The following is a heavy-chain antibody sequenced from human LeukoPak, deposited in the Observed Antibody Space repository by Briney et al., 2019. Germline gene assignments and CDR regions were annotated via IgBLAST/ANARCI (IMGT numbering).Heavy chain of an antibody. CDR3: ARSLPGYSSRAQYNWFDP. J-gene: IGHJ5*02. CDR2: INPNSGGT. Sequence: ASVKVSCKASGGTFSSYAISWVRQAPGQGLEWMGRINPNSGGTNYAQKFQGRVTMTRDTSISTAYMELSRLRSDDTAVYYCARSLPGYSSRAQYNWFDPWGQGTLVTVSS. V-gene: IGHV1-2*06. CDR1: GGTFSSYA. D-gene: IGHD6-13*01.